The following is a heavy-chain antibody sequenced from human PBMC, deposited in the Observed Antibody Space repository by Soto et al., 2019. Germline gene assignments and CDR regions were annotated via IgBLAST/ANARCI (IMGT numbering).Heavy chain of an antibody. J-gene: IGHJ6*02. CDR3: ARAPCWDSSGSYYNDLSGMDV. V-gene: IGHV1-2*04. D-gene: IGHD3-10*01. CDR1: GYTFTGYY. Sequence: ASVKVSCKASGYTFTGYYMHWLRQAPGQGLEWMGWIHASSGSTNYEQKFQCWATMTSDASISTAYMEMSRLRSVDTAVYYCARAPCWDSSGSYYNDLSGMDVWGQGTTVTVSS. CDR2: IHASSGST.